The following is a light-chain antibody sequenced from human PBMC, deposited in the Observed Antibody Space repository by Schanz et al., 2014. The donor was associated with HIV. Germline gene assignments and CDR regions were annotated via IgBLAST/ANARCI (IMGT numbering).Light chain of an antibody. Sequence: QSALTQPPSASGSPGQSVTISCTGTTSDIGAYNYVSWYQLHPGRAPKLIIFEVNRRPSGVPNRFSGSKSGNTASLTVSGLLAEDEGDYYCSSLAADNTLVFGGGTKLTVL. V-gene: IGLV2-8*01. CDR1: TSDIGAYNY. CDR3: SSLAADNTLV. J-gene: IGLJ2*01. CDR2: EVN.